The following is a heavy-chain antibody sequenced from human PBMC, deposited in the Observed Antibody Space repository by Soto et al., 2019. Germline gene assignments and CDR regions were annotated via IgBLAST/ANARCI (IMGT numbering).Heavy chain of an antibody. V-gene: IGHV4-39*01. CDR3: ACIFSGGYGYGFYYYGMDV. CDR1: SGSISSSTYY. CDR2: IYYSGST. J-gene: IGHJ6*02. D-gene: IGHD5-18*01. Sequence: SETMSLTCTVSSGSISSSTYYWVWIRQPPGKGLEWIGSIYYSGSTYYNPSLKSRVTISVDTSKNQFSLKLSSVTAADTAVYYCACIFSGGYGYGFYYYGMDVWGQGTTVT.